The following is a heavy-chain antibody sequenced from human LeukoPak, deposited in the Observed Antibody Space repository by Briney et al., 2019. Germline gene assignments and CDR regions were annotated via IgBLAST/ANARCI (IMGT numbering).Heavy chain of an antibody. Sequence: SETLSLTCTVSGGSISSGDYSWSWIRQPPGKGLEWIGYIYYSGSTYYNPSLKSRLTISVDTSKNRFSLRLSSVTAADTAVYYCARGLTSIFGVVAFDPWGQGTLVSVSS. V-gene: IGHV4-30-4*08. CDR2: IYYSGST. D-gene: IGHD3-3*01. CDR3: ARGLTSIFGVVAFDP. J-gene: IGHJ5*02. CDR1: GGSISSGDYS.